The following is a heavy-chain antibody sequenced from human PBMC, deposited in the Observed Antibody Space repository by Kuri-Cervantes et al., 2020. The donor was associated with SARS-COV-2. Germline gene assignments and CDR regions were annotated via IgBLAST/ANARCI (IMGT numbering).Heavy chain of an antibody. CDR3: ARGPWMGTYCFDY. CDR1: GGSISSYY. V-gene: IGHV4-59*01. J-gene: IGHJ4*02. Sequence: ESLKISCTVSGGSISSYYWSWIRQPPGKGLEWIGYIYYSGSTNYNPSLKSRVTISVDTSKNQFSLKLSSVTAADTDVYYCARGPWMGTYCFDYWGQGTLVTVSS. D-gene: IGHD7-27*01. CDR2: IYYSGST.